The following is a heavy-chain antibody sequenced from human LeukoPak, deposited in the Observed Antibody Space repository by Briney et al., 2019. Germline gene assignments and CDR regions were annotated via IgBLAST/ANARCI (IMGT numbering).Heavy chain of an antibody. Sequence: PGGSLRLSCAASGFTFSSYSMNWVRQAPGKGLEWVSSISSSSYIFYADSVKGRFTISRDNAKNSLYLQMNSLRAEDTAVYYCARVLLTGELGALDYWGQGTLVTVSS. D-gene: IGHD1-26*01. CDR1: GFTFSSYS. J-gene: IGHJ4*02. CDR2: ISSSSYI. V-gene: IGHV3-21*04. CDR3: ARVLLTGELGALDY.